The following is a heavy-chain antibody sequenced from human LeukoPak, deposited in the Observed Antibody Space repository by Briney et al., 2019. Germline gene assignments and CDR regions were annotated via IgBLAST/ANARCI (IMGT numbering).Heavy chain of an antibody. J-gene: IGHJ4*02. CDR3: AKDRPMTTVTTGDY. V-gene: IGHV3-30*18. CDR1: GFTFSSYG. CDR2: ISYDGSNK. D-gene: IGHD4-17*01. Sequence: PGRSLRLSCAASGFTFSSYGMHWVRQAPGKGLEWVAVISYDGSNKYYEDSVKGRFTISRDNSKNTLYLQMNSLRAEDTAVYYCAKDRPMTTVTTGDYWGQGTLVTVSS.